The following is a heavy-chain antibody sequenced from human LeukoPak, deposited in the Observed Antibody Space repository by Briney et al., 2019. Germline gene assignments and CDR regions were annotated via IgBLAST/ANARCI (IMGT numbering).Heavy chain of an antibody. Sequence: GASVKVSCKASGYTFTSYYMHWVRQAPGQGLEWMGIINPSGGSTSYAQKFQGRVTMTRDTSTSTVYMELSSLRSEDTAVYYCARDKRTSSWLLASFDYWGQGTLVTVSS. V-gene: IGHV1-46*01. D-gene: IGHD6-13*01. CDR1: GYTFTSYY. J-gene: IGHJ4*02. CDR3: ARDKRTSSWLLASFDY. CDR2: INPSGGST.